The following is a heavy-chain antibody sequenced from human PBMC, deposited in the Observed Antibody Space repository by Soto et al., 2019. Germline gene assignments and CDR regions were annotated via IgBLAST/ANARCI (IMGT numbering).Heavy chain of an antibody. J-gene: IGHJ5*02. D-gene: IGHD3-3*01. CDR3: ARGALYYDFWSGYYGWFDP. CDR2: MNPNSGNT. V-gene: IGHV1-8*01. CDR1: GYTFTSYD. Sequence: ASVKVSCKASGYTFTSYDINWVRQATGQGLEWMGWMNPNSGNTGYAQKFQGRVTMTRNTSISTAYMELSSLRSEDTAVYYCARGALYYDFWSGYYGWFDPWGQGTLVTVSS.